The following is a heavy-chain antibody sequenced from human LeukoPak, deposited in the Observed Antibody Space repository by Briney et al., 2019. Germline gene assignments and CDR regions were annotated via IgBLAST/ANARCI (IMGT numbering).Heavy chain of an antibody. V-gene: IGHV3-23*01. Sequence: TGGSLRLSCAGSGFTLSSYWMNWVRQTPGMGLEWVASMGGSDADRYYADSVKGRFTISRDNSKSTVSLQLNSLRAEDTAVYDCVKDGVSFNKRWDWFDPWGQGTLVSVSS. CDR3: VKDGVSFNKRWDWFDP. CDR2: MGGSDADR. CDR1: GFTLSSYW. J-gene: IGHJ5*02. D-gene: IGHD1-26*01.